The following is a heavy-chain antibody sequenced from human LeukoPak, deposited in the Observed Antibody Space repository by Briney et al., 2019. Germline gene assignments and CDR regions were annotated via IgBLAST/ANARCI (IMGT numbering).Heavy chain of an antibody. J-gene: IGHJ4*02. CDR1: GLTVNNNY. V-gene: IGHV3-53*01. D-gene: IGHD5-18*01. CDR2: LYIGGNT. CDR3: MTAAGYNFGQY. Sequence: PGGSLRLSCAASGLTVNNNYMNWVRQAPGKGLEWVSALYIGGNTYYADSVRGRFTISRDNSKNTLYLQMNSQRAEDTAIYYCMTAAGYNFGQYWGQGTLVTVSS.